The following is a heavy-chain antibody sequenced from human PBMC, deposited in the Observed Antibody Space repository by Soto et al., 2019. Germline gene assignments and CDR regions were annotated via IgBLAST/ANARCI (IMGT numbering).Heavy chain of an antibody. CDR2: ISYDGSNT. CDR1: GFIFSSYG. D-gene: IGHD3-22*01. V-gene: IGHV3-30*18. CDR3: ANVTYYYDTIGSYSFGY. Sequence: QVQLVESGGGVVQPGRSLRLSCAASGFIFSSYGMHWVRHAPGKGLECVPGISYDGSNTYYSDSVKGRFTISRDNFKNPLYLQVNSPTTKDTAVHSCANVTYYYDTIGSYSFGYWGQGSLVTVSS. J-gene: IGHJ4*02.